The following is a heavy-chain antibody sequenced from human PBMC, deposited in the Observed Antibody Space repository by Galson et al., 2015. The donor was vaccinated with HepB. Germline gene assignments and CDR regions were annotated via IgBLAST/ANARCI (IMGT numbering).Heavy chain of an antibody. Sequence: SLRLSCAASGFTFSSYAMSWVRQAPGKGLEWVSAISGSGGSTYYADSVKGRFTISRDNSKNTLYLQMNSLRAEDTAVYYCAKDHAPQLGMEEDAFDIWGQGTMVTVSS. CDR2: ISGSGGST. D-gene: IGHD7-27*01. J-gene: IGHJ3*02. CDR3: AKDHAPQLGMEEDAFDI. CDR1: GFTFSSYA. V-gene: IGHV3-23*01.